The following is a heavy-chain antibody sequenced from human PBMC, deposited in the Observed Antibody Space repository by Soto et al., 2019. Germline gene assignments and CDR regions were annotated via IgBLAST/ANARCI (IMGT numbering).Heavy chain of an antibody. CDR3: VRDFSRIVGATADAFDV. D-gene: IGHD1-26*01. J-gene: IGHJ3*01. V-gene: IGHV3-21*01. Sequence: GGSLRLSCAASGFTFSTYCMNWVRQAPGKGLEWVSSISATSTYIYYADSVKGRFSISRDNAKNSLYLQINSLRAEDMAVYYCVRDFSRIVGATADAFDVWGQGTMVTVSS. CDR2: ISATSTYI. CDR1: GFTFSTYC.